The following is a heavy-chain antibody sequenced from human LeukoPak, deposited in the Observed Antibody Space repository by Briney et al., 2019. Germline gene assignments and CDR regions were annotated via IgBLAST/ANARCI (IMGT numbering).Heavy chain of an antibody. Sequence: PGGSLRLSCAASGFTFSDAWMSWVRQAPGKGLEWVGRIKSKTDGGTTDYAAPVKGRFTISRDNAMNTVFLQMKSLRADDTGTYYCARFYFLEEHDRAWYEAHWGQGVLVTVS. CDR2: IKSKTDGGTT. V-gene: IGHV3-15*05. J-gene: IGHJ4*02. CDR3: ARFYFLEEHDRAWYEAH. D-gene: IGHD6-19*01. CDR1: GFTFSDAW.